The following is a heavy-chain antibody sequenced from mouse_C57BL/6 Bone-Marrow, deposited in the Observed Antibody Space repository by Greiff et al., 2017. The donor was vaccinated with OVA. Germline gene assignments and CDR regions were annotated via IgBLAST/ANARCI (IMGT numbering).Heavy chain of an antibody. CDR2: INPNNGGT. Sequence: EVQLQQSGPELVNPGASVKISCKASGYTFTDYYMNWVKQSHGKSLEWIGDINPNNGGTSYNQKFKGKATLTVDKSSSTAYIELRSLTSEDSAVYYCARKDYGSPRDYWGQGTTLTVSS. V-gene: IGHV1-26*01. CDR3: ARKDYGSPRDY. J-gene: IGHJ2*01. D-gene: IGHD1-1*01. CDR1: GYTFTDYY.